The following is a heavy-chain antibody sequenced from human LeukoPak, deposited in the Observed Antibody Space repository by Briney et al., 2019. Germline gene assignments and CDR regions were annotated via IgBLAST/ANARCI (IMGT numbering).Heavy chain of an antibody. CDR1: GFTFSSYG. D-gene: IGHD3-22*01. CDR3: SSYASYDSSGLDAFDI. CDR2: ISYDGSNK. J-gene: IGHJ3*02. V-gene: IGHV3-30*03. Sequence: GGSLRLSCAASGFTFSSYGMHWVRQAPGKGLEWVAVISYDGSNKYYADSVKGRFTISRDNSKNTLYLQMNSLRAEDTAVYYCSSYASYDSSGLDAFDIWGQGTIDPVSS.